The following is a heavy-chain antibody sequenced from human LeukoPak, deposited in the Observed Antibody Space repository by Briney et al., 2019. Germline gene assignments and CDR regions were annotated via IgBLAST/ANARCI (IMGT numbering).Heavy chain of an antibody. CDR1: GGSISSDY. V-gene: IGHV4-59*04. CDR3: ATHTVTHPFDY. J-gene: IGHJ4*02. D-gene: IGHD4-17*01. CDR2: VSYTGDT. Sequence: SETLSLTCTVSGGSISSDYWTWIRQPPGKGLEWIGYVSYTGDTYYNPSLNSRVTMSTDTSKSQFSLKLSSVTAADTAVYYCATHTVTHPFDYWGQGALVTVSS.